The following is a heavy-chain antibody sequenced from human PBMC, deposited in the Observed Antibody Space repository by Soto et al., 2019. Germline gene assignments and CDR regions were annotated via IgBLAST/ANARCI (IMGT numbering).Heavy chain of an antibody. Sequence: ASVKVSCKASGYTFTSYYMHWVRQAPGQGLEWMGIINPSGGSTSYAQKFQGRVTMTRDTSTSTVYMELSSLRSEDTAVYYCARAQLAVAGTYYYYGMDVWGQGTTVT. CDR1: GYTFTSYY. V-gene: IGHV1-46*01. D-gene: IGHD6-19*01. J-gene: IGHJ6*02. CDR3: ARAQLAVAGTYYYYGMDV. CDR2: INPSGGST.